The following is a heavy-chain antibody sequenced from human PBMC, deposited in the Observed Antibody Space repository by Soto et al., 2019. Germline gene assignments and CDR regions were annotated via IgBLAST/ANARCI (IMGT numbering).Heavy chain of an antibody. J-gene: IGHJ4*02. CDR1: GGSISNYY. V-gene: IGHV4-59*01. D-gene: IGHD2-15*01. CDR2: IYYSGST. Sequence: SETLSLTCTVSGGSISNYYCSWIRQPPGKGLEWIGYIYYSGSTTYNPSLKSRVTISVDTSKNQFSLKLSSVTAADTAVYYCARAGAATRSDYWGKGTLVTVSS. CDR3: ARAGAATRSDY.